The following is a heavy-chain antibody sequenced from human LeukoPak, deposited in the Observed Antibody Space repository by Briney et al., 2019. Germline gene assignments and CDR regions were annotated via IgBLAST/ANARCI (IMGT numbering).Heavy chain of an antibody. V-gene: IGHV3-64D*09. J-gene: IGHJ4*02. CDR3: VKENYGNYFDY. D-gene: IGHD1-7*01. CDR1: GFTFSSYA. Sequence: GGSLRLSCSASGFTFSSYATHWVRQAPGKGLEYVSAISSNGGSTYYADSVKGRFTISRDNSKNTLYLQMSSLRAEDTAVYYCVKENYGNYFDYWGQGTLVTVSS. CDR2: ISSNGGST.